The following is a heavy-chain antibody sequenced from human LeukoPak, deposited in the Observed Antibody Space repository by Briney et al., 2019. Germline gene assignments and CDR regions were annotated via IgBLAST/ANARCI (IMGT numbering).Heavy chain of an antibody. CDR1: GGSISSYY. CDR2: IYYSGST. D-gene: IGHD3-22*01. Sequence: SETLSLTCTVSGGSISSYYWSWIRQPPGKGLEWIGYIYYSGSTNYNPSLKSRVTISVDTSKNQFSLKLSSVTAADTVVYYCARLSYAKWLLGPGAFDIWGQGTMVTVSS. CDR3: ARLSYAKWLLGPGAFDI. V-gene: IGHV4-59*08. J-gene: IGHJ3*02.